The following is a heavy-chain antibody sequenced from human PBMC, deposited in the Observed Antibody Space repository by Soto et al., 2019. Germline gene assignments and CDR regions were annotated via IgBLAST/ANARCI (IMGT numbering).Heavy chain of an antibody. D-gene: IGHD5-12*01. J-gene: IGHJ4*02. CDR2: ISDDGSNR. CDR3: AKDSRGYRGYPAY. Sequence: QVQLVESGGGVVQPGKSLRLSCTASGFTFSNYGIHWVRQAPGKGLEWVAVISDDGSNRYYADSVKGRFTISRDNSKNTLYLQMNSLRAEDTAVYYCAKDSRGYRGYPAYWGQGPLVTVSS. V-gene: IGHV3-30*18. CDR1: GFTFSNYG.